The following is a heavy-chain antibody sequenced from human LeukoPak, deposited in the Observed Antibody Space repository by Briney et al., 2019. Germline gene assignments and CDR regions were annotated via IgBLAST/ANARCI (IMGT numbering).Heavy chain of an antibody. Sequence: SETLSLTCSVSGGSIAVNHYYWGWIRQPPGKGLEWIGEIHHSKSSNYYPSLKSRVTISVDKSKNQFSLELNSVTAADTAVYYCARGGDWLFDYWGQGILVTVSS. CDR1: GGSIAVNHYY. V-gene: IGHV4-39*07. D-gene: IGHD2-21*02. CDR3: ARGGDWLFDY. CDR2: IHHSKSS. J-gene: IGHJ4*02.